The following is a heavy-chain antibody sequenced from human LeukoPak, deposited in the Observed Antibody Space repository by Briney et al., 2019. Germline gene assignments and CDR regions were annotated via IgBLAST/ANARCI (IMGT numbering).Heavy chain of an antibody. CDR2: TYYRSKWYN. D-gene: IGHD1-26*01. CDR1: GDSVSSNSAA. J-gene: IGHJ6*02. V-gene: IGHV6-1*01. CDR3: ARGASEWELLASGVYYYYGMDV. Sequence: SQTLSLTCAISGDSVSSNSAAWNWIRQPPSRGLEWLGRTYYRSKWYNDYAVSVKSRITINPDTSKNQFSLQLNSVTPEDTAVYYCARGASEWELLASGVYYYYGMDVWGQGTTVTVSS.